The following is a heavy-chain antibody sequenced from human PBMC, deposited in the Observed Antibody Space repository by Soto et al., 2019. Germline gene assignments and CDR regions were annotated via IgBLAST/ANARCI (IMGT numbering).Heavy chain of an antibody. CDR3: ARGGGIVVVTAPYDP. J-gene: IGHJ5*02. D-gene: IGHD2-21*02. CDR2: INPSGGYT. V-gene: IGHV1-46*03. CDR1: GYTFTSYY. Sequence: QVQLVQSGAEVKKPGASVKVSCKASGYTFTSYYMNWVRQAPGQGLEWLGTINPSGGYTTYAQRFLGRVTITRDTSTSTVHMELDSLTSEDTAVYYCARGGGIVVVTAPYDPWGQGTLVTVSS.